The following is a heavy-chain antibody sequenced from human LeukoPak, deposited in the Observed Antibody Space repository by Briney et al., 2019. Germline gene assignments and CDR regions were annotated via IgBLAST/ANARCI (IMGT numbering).Heavy chain of an antibody. CDR1: GFTFSSYS. CDR3: ARSYCSSTSCYTTHNDAFDI. CDR2: ISSSSSTI. J-gene: IGHJ3*02. V-gene: IGHV3-48*01. Sequence: GGSLRLSCAASGFTFSSYSMSWVRQAPGKGLEWVSYISSSSSTIYYADSVKGRSTISRDNAKNSLYLQMNSLRAEDTAVYYCARSYCSSTSCYTTHNDAFDIWGQGTMVTVSS. D-gene: IGHD2-2*02.